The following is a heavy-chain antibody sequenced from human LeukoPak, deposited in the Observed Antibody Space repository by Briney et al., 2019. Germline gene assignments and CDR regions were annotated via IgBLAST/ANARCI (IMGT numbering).Heavy chain of an antibody. D-gene: IGHD2-15*01. CDR1: VFTFSSSA. CDR2: ISGSGGRT. J-gene: IGHJ4*02. Sequence: GGSLRLSCAASVFTFSSSAMGWVRHAPGKGREGVSAISGSGGRTYYAHSVEGRFTRSRDTSKNTLYLQLNSLRAEDTAVYHCVKVLRSSLDYWGQGNLVPVS. CDR3: VKVLRSSLDY. V-gene: IGHV3-23*01.